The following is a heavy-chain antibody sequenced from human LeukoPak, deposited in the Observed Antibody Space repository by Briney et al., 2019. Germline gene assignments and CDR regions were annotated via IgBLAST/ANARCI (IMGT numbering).Heavy chain of an antibody. CDR3: ARLKEGIDY. J-gene: IGHJ4*02. Sequence: PSETPSLTCAVSGGSISGSSYFWGWIRQPPGKGPEWIGSIYYSGNTYYNPSLKSRVTISVDTSKNQFSLKLSSVTAADTAVYYCARLKEGIDYWGQGTLVTVSS. CDR1: GGSISGSSYF. V-gene: IGHV4-39*01. D-gene: IGHD3-10*01. CDR2: IYYSGNT.